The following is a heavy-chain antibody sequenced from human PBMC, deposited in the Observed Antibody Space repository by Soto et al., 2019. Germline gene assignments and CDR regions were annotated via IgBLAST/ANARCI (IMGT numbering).Heavy chain of an antibody. V-gene: IGHV4-39*01. CDR3: ARHRIEVVWRGFDF. CDR1: TDSSSFTNSY. J-gene: IGHJ4*02. CDR2: SSYNGGT. Sequence: QLQLQESGPGLVKPSETLSLTCTVSTDSSSFTNSYWGWIRQPPGKVLQWIGSSSYNGGTFYNPSLTGRVVISFDTSTQQSSLQVTSVTAADTAVYFCARHRIEVVWRGFDFWGQGSPVAVSS. D-gene: IGHD1-1*01.